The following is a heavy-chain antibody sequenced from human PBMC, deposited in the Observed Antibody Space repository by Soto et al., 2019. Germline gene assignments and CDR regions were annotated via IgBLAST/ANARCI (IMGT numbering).Heavy chain of an antibody. Sequence: GVLLRHSCAASGFTCISYWMSWVRQAPGKGLEWVANIKQDGSEKYYVDSVKGRFTISRDNAKNSLYLQMNSLRAEDTAVYYCARDLWLLYWGQGTLVTVSS. J-gene: IGHJ4*02. CDR3: ARDLWLLY. D-gene: IGHD5-12*01. CDR2: IKQDGSEK. CDR1: GFTCISYW. V-gene: IGHV3-7*01.